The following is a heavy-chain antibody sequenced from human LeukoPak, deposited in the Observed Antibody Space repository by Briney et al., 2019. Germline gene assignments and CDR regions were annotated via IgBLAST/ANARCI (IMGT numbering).Heavy chain of an antibody. CDR1: GFTFNTYW. D-gene: IGHD3-10*01. J-gene: IGHJ3*02. CDR3: AREGSGESWPTLDI. CDR2: MKHDGSEI. V-gene: IGHV3-7*01. Sequence: GGSLRLSCAASGFTFNTYWMAWIRQVPGKGLECVANMKHDGSEIYYGGSVKGRFTISRDNAKNSLYLQMNSLRVEDTAVYYCAREGSGESWPTLDIWGQGTTVTVSS.